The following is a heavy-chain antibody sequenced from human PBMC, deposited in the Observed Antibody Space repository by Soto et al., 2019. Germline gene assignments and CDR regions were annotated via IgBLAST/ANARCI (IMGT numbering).Heavy chain of an antibody. D-gene: IGHD2-2*01. CDR3: ARGGQLLRPIDY. CDR1: GDSINNFH. J-gene: IGHJ4*02. V-gene: IGHV4-59*01. CDR2: IYYTGRS. Sequence: QVQLQESGPGLVKPSETLSLTCTVSGDSINNFHWSWIRQPPGKGLEWIGYIYYTGRSNYNPSLKSRVTISVDASKNQFFLRMNSVTAADTAVYYCARGGQLLRPIDYWGQGALVTVSS.